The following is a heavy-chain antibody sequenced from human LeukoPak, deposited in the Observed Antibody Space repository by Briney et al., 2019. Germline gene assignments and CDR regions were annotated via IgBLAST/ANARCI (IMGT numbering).Heavy chain of an antibody. V-gene: IGHV4-61*02. CDR2: IYTSGST. CDR1: GGSISSGSYY. CDR3: ASSGSSPLDY. J-gene: IGHJ4*02. Sequence: SETLPLTCTVSGGSISSGSYYWSWIRQPAGKGLEWIGRIYTSGSTNYNPSLKSGVTISVDTSKNQFSLKLRSVTAADTAVYYCASSGSSPLDYWGQGTLVTVSS. D-gene: IGHD1-26*01.